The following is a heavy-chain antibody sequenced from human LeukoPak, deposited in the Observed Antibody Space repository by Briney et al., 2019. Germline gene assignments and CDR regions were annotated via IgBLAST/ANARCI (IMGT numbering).Heavy chain of an antibody. CDR2: TYYRSKWYN. Sequence: PSQTLSLTCAISGDSVSSNSAACNWIRQSPSRGLEWLGRTYYRSKWYNDYAVSVKSRITINPDTSKNQFSLQLNSVTPEDTAVYYCARTRAGIAVGYYYMDVWGKGTTVTVSS. V-gene: IGHV6-1*01. CDR1: GDSVSSNSAA. J-gene: IGHJ6*03. D-gene: IGHD6-19*01. CDR3: ARTRAGIAVGYYYMDV.